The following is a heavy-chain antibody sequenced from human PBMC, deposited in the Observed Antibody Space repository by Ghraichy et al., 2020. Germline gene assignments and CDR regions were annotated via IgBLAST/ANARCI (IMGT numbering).Heavy chain of an antibody. V-gene: IGHV3-11*06. J-gene: IGHJ4*02. CDR1: GFTFSDYY. D-gene: IGHD6-19*01. CDR3: SVLSRASSGWYEGY. CDR2: ISSSSSYT. Sequence: GGSLRLSCAASGFTFSDYYMSWFRQTPGKGLEWVSYISSSSSYTNYADSVKGRFTISRDNAKNSLYLQMNSLRAEDTAVYYCSVLSRASSGWYEGYWGQGTLVAVS.